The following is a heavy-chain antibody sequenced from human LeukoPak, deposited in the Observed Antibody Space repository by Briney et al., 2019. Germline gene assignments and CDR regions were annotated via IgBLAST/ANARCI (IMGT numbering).Heavy chain of an antibody. CDR2: INPNGGVT. CDR3: ARDGGDGYNFYY. CDR1: GYTFSGYY. V-gene: IGHV1-2*02. D-gene: IGHD5-24*01. Sequence: ASVKVSCKASGYTFSGYYMHWLRQAPGQGLEWMGWINPNGGVTNYAQKFQGRVTMTRDTSISTAYMELSRLRSDDTAVYYWARDGGDGYNFYYWGQGTLVTVSS. J-gene: IGHJ4*02.